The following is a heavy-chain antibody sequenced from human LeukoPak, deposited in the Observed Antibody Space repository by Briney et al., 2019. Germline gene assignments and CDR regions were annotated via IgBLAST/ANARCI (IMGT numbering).Heavy chain of an antibody. V-gene: IGHV3-48*03. Sequence: PGGCLRLSCAASEFAFSVYKMYWVRQAPGKGLEWVSYISSSGGTRYYADSVKGRFTISRDNAKNSLYLQMNSLRAEDTAVYYCTTLTVASSFDFWGQGALVTVSS. D-gene: IGHD6-19*01. J-gene: IGHJ4*02. CDR3: TTLTVASSFDF. CDR2: ISSSGGTR. CDR1: EFAFSVYK.